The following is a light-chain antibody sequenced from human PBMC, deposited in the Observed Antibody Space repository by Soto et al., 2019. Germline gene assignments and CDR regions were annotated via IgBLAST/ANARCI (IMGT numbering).Light chain of an antibody. CDR2: GAS. CDR3: QHYNSYSEA. V-gene: IGKV3-20*01. Sequence: EIVLTQSPGTLSLSPGERATLSCRASQSVSNTNLAWYQQKPGQTPRLLIYGASGRPTGIPDRFSGSGSGTDFTLTISSLEPEDFATYYCQHYNSYSEAFGQGTKVELK. CDR1: QSVSNTN. J-gene: IGKJ1*01.